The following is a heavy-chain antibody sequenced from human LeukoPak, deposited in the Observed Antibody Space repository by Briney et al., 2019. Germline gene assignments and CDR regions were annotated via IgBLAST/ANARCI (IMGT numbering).Heavy chain of an antibody. CDR1: GGSFSGYY. V-gene: IGHV4-34*01. CDR2: INHSGST. D-gene: IGHD5-18*01. CDR3: ARGGYSYGFKAFDI. J-gene: IGHJ3*02. Sequence: SETLSLTCAVYGGSFSGYYWSWIRQPPGKGLEWIGEINHSGSTNYNPSLKSRVTMSVDTSKNQFSLRLSSVTAADTAVYYCARGGYSYGFKAFDIWGQGTKVTVSS.